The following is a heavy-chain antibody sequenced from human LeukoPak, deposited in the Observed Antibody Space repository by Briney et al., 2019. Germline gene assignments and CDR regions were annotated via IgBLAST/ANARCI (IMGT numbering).Heavy chain of an antibody. J-gene: IGHJ4*02. CDR2: ISHDGTVT. CDR1: GFTFSSYG. CDR3: AKEGSQYASSWSDY. Sequence: GGSLRLSCEASGFTFSSYGMQWVRQAPAMGPQWVSGISHDGTVTHYADSVKGRFNISRDSSTNTLYLQMDSLRTEDTAVYYCAKEGSQYASSWSDYWGQGTLVTVSS. V-gene: IGHV3-30*18. D-gene: IGHD6-13*01.